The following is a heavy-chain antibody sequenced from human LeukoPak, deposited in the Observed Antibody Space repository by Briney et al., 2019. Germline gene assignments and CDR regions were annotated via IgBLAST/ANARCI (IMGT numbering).Heavy chain of an antibody. J-gene: IGHJ4*02. Sequence: GGSLRLSCASSGFDFSNFWMSWVRQAPGKGLEWVANIDEDGSSDYYVDSVKGRFTISRDNAKNSLYLHINSLRGDDTAVYYCARVPRDDDYSLDYFDYWGQGSLVTVSS. CDR2: IDEDGSSD. V-gene: IGHV3-7*01. CDR3: ARVPRDDDYSLDYFDY. CDR1: GFDFSNFW. D-gene: IGHD5-12*01.